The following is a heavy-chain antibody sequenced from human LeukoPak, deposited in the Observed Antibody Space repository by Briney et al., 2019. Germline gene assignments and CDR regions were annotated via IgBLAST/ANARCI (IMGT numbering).Heavy chain of an antibody. J-gene: IGHJ4*02. CDR2: ISGSGGST. V-gene: IGHV3-23*01. CDR1: GFTFSSYA. Sequence: GGSLRLSCAASGFTFSSYAMSWVRQAPGKGLEWVSAISGSGGSTSYAQKFQGRVTMTRDMSTSTVYMELSSLRSEDTAVYYCARGLWGLSVAVDYWGQGTLVTVSS. CDR3: ARGLWGLSVAVDY. D-gene: IGHD6-19*01.